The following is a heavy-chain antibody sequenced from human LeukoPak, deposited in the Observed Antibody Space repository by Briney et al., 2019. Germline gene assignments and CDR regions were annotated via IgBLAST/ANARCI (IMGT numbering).Heavy chain of an antibody. CDR2: IYSGGST. D-gene: IGHD6-19*01. CDR1: GFTVSSNY. J-gene: IGHJ6*02. Sequence: GGSLRLSCTASGFTVSSNYMSWVRQAPGKGLEWVSVIYSGGSTYYADSVKGRFTISRDNPKNTLYLQKNSLRAEDTAVYYCARGIAGSSGWDYYYYYYYGMDVWGQGTTVTVSS. CDR3: ARGIAGSSGWDYYYYYYYGMDV. V-gene: IGHV3-53*01.